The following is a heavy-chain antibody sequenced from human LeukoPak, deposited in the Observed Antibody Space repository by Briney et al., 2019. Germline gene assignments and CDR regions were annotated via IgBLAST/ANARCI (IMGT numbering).Heavy chain of an antibody. V-gene: IGHV4-39*01. CDR3: VSPRGFSYGYFDY. D-gene: IGHD5-18*01. J-gene: IGHJ4*02. Sequence: SETLSPTCTVSGGSISSSSAYWGWIRQPPGKGLEWIGSIYYSKNTYYNPSLKSRVTIPADTSKNQFSLTLGSVSATDTAVYYCVSPRGFSYGYFDYWGQGTLVIVSS. CDR2: IYYSKNT. CDR1: GGSISSSSAY.